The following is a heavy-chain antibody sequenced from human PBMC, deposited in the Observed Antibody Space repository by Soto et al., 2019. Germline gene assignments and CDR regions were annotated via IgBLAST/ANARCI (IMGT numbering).Heavy chain of an antibody. CDR3: ARDNHESPTYCGGDCYFDY. D-gene: IGHD2-21*02. V-gene: IGHV1-18*04. Sequence: ASVKVSCKASGYTFTSYGISWVRQAPGQGLEWMGWISAYNGNTNYAQKLQGRVTMTTDTSTSTAYMELRSLRSDDTAVYYCARDNHESPTYCGGDCYFDYWGQGTLVTVSS. J-gene: IGHJ4*02. CDR1: GYTFTSYG. CDR2: ISAYNGNT.